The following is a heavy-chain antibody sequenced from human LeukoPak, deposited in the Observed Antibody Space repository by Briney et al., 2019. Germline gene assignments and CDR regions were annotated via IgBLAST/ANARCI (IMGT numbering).Heavy chain of an antibody. D-gene: IGHD3-22*01. Sequence: GRSLRLSCAVSGLTFSNYAFHWVRQAPGKGLEWVALTSYDGTYKYYGSSVRGRFTISRDNSKNTLYLQMNSLRLEDTAVYYCARGVSDYYDSSGYSAFDYGGQGPLAIVSS. CDR3: ARGVSDYYDSSGYSAFDY. V-gene: IGHV3-30-3*01. CDR2: TSYDGTYK. CDR1: GLTFSNYA. J-gene: IGHJ4*02.